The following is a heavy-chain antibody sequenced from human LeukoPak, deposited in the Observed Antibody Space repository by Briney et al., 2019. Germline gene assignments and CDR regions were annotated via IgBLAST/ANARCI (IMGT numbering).Heavy chain of an antibody. J-gene: IGHJ4*02. CDR2: INPNSGGT. V-gene: IGHV1-2*02. D-gene: IGHD3-22*01. CDR1: GYTFTGYY. Sequence: ASVKVSCKASGYTFTGYYMHWVRQAPGQGLEWMGWINPNSGGTNYAQKFQGRVTMTRDTSISTAYMELSRLRSDDTAVYYCAREFGSSGYYYVDYWGQGTLVTVSS. CDR3: AREFGSSGYYYVDY.